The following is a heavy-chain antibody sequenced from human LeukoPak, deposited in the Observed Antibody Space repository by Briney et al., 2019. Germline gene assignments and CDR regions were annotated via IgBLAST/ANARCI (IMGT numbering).Heavy chain of an antibody. V-gene: IGHV1-2*02. CDR2: INPDSGDA. CDR1: GYTFTDYY. J-gene: IGHJ4*02. Sequence: ASVKVSCKASGYTFTDYYMYWVRQAPGQGLEWMGWINPDSGDATYAQKFQGRVTMTRDTSISTAYMEFSSLTSDDTAVYYCARPDGGYCSSANCYTLDGPIDYWGQGTLVTVSS. CDR3: ARPDGGYCSSANCYTLDGPIDY. D-gene: IGHD2-2*02.